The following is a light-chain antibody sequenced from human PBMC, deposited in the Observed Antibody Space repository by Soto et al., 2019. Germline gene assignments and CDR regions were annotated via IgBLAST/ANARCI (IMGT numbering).Light chain of an antibody. CDR3: CSFAGGATFV. J-gene: IGLJ2*01. CDR2: EAT. V-gene: IGLV2-23*02. Sequence: QSALTQPASVSGSPGQSITISCTGTSNDVGGYDLVSWYQHHPGKAPKLIIYEATKRPSGVSDRFSGSKSGNTASLKISALPAEDEADYSCCSFAGGATFVFGGGTKVTVL. CDR1: SNDVGGYDL.